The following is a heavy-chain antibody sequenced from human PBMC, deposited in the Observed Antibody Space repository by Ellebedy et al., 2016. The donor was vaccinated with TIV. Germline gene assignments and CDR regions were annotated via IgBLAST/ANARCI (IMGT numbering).Heavy chain of an antibody. CDR2: SNAGNGNT. Sequence: ASVKVSXKASRYTFTSYAMHWVRQAPGQRLEWMGWSNAGNGNTKYSQKFQGRVTITRDTSASTAYMELSSLRSEDTAVYYCARVVYSYAMGAFDIWGQGTMVTVSS. J-gene: IGHJ3*02. CDR1: RYTFTSYA. CDR3: ARVVYSYAMGAFDI. V-gene: IGHV1-3*01. D-gene: IGHD5-18*01.